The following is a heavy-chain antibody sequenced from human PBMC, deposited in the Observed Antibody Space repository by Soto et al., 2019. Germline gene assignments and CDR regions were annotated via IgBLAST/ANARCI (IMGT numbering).Heavy chain of an antibody. V-gene: IGHV1-46*01. CDR3: ARNTYYYDSSGYYPYYFDY. J-gene: IGHJ4*02. CDR1: GYTFTSYY. D-gene: IGHD3-22*01. CDR2: INPSGGST. Sequence: ASVKVSCKASGYTFTSYYMHWVRQAPGQGLEWMGIINPSGGSTSYAQKFQGRVTMTRDTSTSTVYMELSSLRSEDTAVYYCARNTYYYDSSGYYPYYFDYWGQGTLVTVSS.